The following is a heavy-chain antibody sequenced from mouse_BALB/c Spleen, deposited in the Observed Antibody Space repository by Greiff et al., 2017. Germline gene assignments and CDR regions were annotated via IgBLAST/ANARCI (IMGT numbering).Heavy chain of an antibody. CDR3: AKTQTARVYAMDY. CDR1: GFSLSRYS. D-gene: IGHD3-2*01. J-gene: IGHJ4*01. CDR2: IWGGGST. Sequence: VMLVESGPGLVAPSQSLSITCTVSGFSLSRYSVHWVRQPPGKGLEWLGMIWGGGSTDYNSALKSRLSISKDNSKSQVFLKMNSLQTDDTAMYYCAKTQTARVYAMDYWGQGTSVTVSS. V-gene: IGHV2-6-4*01.